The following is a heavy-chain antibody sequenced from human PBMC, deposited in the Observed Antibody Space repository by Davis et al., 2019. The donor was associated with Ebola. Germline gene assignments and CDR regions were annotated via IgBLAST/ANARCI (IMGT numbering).Heavy chain of an antibody. CDR3: ARTGAATRITIFVPSWFDP. CDR1: GGSISSSSYY. V-gene: IGHV4-39*01. Sequence: PSETLSLTCTVSGGSISSSSYYWGWIRQPPGKGLEWFGRIYYSGTTHYNPSLKSRVTIPLDPSKNQFSLKLSSVTAADTAVYYCARTGAATRITIFVPSWFDPWGQGTLVTVSS. CDR2: IYYSGTT. D-gene: IGHD3-3*01. J-gene: IGHJ5*02.